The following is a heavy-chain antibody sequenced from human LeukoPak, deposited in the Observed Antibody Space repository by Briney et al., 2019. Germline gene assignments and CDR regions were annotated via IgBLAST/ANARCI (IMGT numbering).Heavy chain of an antibody. CDR3: ARHGYNSDYYSLFDY. V-gene: IGHV4-39*01. CDR2: IYYSGST. CDR1: GGSISSSSYY. Sequence: SETLSLTCTFSGGSISSSSYYWDWIRQPPGKGLEWIGSIYYSGSTYYNPSLKSRVTISVDTSKNQFSLKLSSVTAADTAVYYCARHGYNSDYYSLFDYWGQGTLVTASS. D-gene: IGHD5-18*01. J-gene: IGHJ4*02.